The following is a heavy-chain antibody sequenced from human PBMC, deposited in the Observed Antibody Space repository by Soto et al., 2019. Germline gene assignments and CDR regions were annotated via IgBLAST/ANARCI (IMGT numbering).Heavy chain of an antibody. J-gene: IGHJ6*03. CDR3: ARVVGYCSGGSCYSDWATTYYYYYMDV. CDR1: GGSFSGYY. D-gene: IGHD2-15*01. CDR2: INHSGST. Sequence: SETLSLTCAVYGGSFSGYYWIWIRQPPGKGLEWIGEINHSGSTNYNPSLKSRVTISVDTSKNQFSLKLSSVTAADTAVYYCARVVGYCSGGSCYSDWATTYYYYYMDVWGKGTTVTVSS. V-gene: IGHV4-34*01.